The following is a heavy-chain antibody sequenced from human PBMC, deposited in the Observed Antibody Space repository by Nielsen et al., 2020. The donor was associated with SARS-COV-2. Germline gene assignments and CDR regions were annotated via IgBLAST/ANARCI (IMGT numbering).Heavy chain of an antibody. D-gene: IGHD5-24*01. Sequence: ASVKVSCKASGYTFTGYYIHWVRQAPGQGLEWMGWINPNSGGTDYAEKFQGRVSMTRDTSISTVYMELTRLRSDDTAVYYCARELRVGMAINGGFDIWGQGTMVTVSS. CDR3: ARELRVGMAINGGFDI. CDR2: INPNSGGT. V-gene: IGHV1-2*02. J-gene: IGHJ3*02. CDR1: GYTFTGYY.